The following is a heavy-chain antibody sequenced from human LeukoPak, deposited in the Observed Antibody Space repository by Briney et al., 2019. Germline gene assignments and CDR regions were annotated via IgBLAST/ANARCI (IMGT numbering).Heavy chain of an antibody. CDR3: ARGRRDGYNLRNFDY. Sequence: PSETLSLTCAVYGGSFSGYYWSWIRQPPGKGLEWIGEINHSGSTNYNPSLKSRVTISVDTSKNQFSLKLSSVTAADTAVHYCARGRRDGYNLRNFDYWGQGTLVTVSS. V-gene: IGHV4-34*01. D-gene: IGHD5-24*01. CDR2: INHSGST. J-gene: IGHJ4*02. CDR1: GGSFSGYY.